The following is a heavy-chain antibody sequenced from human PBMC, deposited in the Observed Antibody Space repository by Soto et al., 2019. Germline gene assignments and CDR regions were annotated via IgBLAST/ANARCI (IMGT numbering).Heavy chain of an antibody. J-gene: IGHJ5*02. CDR1: GGSISSGDYY. Sequence: PSLTCTVSGGSISSGDYYWSWIRQPPGKDLVWMGYIYYSGSTYYNPSLKSRVTISVDTSKNQFSLKLSSVTAAATAVYYCAREGYHCSSTSCYTHGWLDPWGQGTLVTVSS. V-gene: IGHV4-30-4*01. CDR3: AREGYHCSSTSCYTHGWLDP. CDR2: IYYSGST. D-gene: IGHD2-2*02.